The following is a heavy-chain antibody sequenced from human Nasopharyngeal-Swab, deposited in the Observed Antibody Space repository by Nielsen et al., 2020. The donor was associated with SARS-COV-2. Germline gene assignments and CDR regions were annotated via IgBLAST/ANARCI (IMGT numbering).Heavy chain of an antibody. J-gene: IGHJ4*02. CDR2: ISYDGNDK. D-gene: IGHD5-24*01. Sequence: GESLKISCAASGFTFSNHAMHWVRQAPGKGLEWVAVISYDGNDKYYADSVKGRFTISRDNSKNTVNLQMNSLRAEDTAVYYCARGPTDGYRGRGDSPAFDYWGQGTLVTVSS. CDR3: ARGPTDGYRGRGDSPAFDY. V-gene: IGHV3-30*04. CDR1: GFTFSNHA.